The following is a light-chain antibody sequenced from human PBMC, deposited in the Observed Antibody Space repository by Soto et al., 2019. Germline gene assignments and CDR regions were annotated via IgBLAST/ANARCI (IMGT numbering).Light chain of an antibody. CDR3: CSYAGRYTVR. CDR1: SSDVGGYNY. CDR2: DVT. J-gene: IGLJ2*01. Sequence: QSVLTQPRSVSGSPGQSVTISCTGTSSDVGGYNYVSWYQQYPGKAPKVMIYDVTKRPSGVPDRFSGSKSGNTASLTISGLQAEDEADYYCCSYAGRYTVRLGGGTKLTVL. V-gene: IGLV2-11*01.